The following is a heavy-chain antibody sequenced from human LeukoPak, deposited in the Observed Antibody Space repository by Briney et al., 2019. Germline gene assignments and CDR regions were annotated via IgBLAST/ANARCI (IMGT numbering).Heavy chain of an antibody. Sequence: SETLSLICTVSGASISSYYWSWIRQPPGKGLEWIGDIYYSGSIKYNPSLKSRVTMSVDTSKNQFSLKLSSVTAADTAIYYCARENPSGYYNRPIDYWGQGALVTVSS. CDR1: GASISSYY. J-gene: IGHJ4*02. CDR3: ARENPSGYYNRPIDY. CDR2: IYYSGSI. V-gene: IGHV4-59*01. D-gene: IGHD3-22*01.